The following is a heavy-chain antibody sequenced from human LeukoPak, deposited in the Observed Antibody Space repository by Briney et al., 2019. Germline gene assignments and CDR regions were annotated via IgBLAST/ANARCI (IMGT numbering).Heavy chain of an antibody. CDR1: GFTFSSYA. V-gene: IGHV3-23*01. CDR3: AKASIAARPNYMDV. CDR2: ISGSGGRT. Sequence: PGGSLRLSCAASGFTFSSYAMSWVRQAPGKGLEWVSAISGSGGRTYYAGSVKGRFTISRDNSKNTLYRQMNSLRAEDTAVYYCAKASIAARPNYMDVWGKGTTVTVSS. J-gene: IGHJ6*03. D-gene: IGHD6-6*01.